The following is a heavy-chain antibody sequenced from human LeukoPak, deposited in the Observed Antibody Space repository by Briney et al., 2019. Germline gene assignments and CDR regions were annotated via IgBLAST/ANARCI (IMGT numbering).Heavy chain of an antibody. CDR2: IRYDGSNK. J-gene: IGHJ4*02. Sequence: GGSLRLSCAASGFTFSSYAMSWVRQAPGKGLEWVAFIRYDGSNKYYADSVKGRFTISRDNSKNTLYLQMNSLRAEDTAVYYCAKAGYDFWSGYSDYWGQGTLVTVSS. D-gene: IGHD3-3*01. CDR3: AKAGYDFWSGYSDY. V-gene: IGHV3-30*02. CDR1: GFTFSSYA.